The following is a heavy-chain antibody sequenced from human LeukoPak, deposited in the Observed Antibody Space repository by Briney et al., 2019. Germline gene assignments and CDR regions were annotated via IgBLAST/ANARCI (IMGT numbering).Heavy chain of an antibody. CDR3: ARDRDSRGYYYPY. V-gene: IGHV3-30*09. J-gene: IGHJ4*02. CDR2: ISYDGSNK. D-gene: IGHD3-22*01. CDR1: GFTFSSYA. Sequence: GGSLRLSCAASGFTFSSYAMHWVRQAPGKGLEWVAVISYDGSNKYYADSVKGRFAISRDNSKNTLYLQMNSLRAEDTAVYYCARDRDSRGYYYPYWGQGTLVTVSS.